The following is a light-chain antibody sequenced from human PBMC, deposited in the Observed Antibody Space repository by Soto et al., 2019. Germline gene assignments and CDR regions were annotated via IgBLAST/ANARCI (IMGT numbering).Light chain of an antibody. V-gene: IGKV1-5*03. CDR1: QSINNR. CDR3: QQYNTYPWT. Sequence: DIQMTQSPSTLSASVGDRVTLTCRASQSINNRLAWYQQKPGIAPKLLIYKASSLESGVPSRFSGSGSGTEFYFTISSLQTDYFATYYCQQYNTYPWTLGHGTNVEIK. J-gene: IGKJ1*01. CDR2: KAS.